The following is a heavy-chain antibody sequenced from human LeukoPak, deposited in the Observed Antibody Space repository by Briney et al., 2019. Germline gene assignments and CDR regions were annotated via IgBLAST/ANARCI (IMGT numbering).Heavy chain of an antibody. J-gene: IGHJ4*02. Sequence: SETLSLTCTVSGGSISSYYWSWIRQPAGKGPDRIGRIYTSGSTNYNPSLKSRVTISVDKSKNQFSLKLSSVTAADTAVYYCARLEWSGSSYFDYWGQGTLVTVSS. D-gene: IGHD1-26*01. CDR3: ARLEWSGSSYFDY. CDR1: GGSISSYY. CDR2: IYTSGST. V-gene: IGHV4-4*07.